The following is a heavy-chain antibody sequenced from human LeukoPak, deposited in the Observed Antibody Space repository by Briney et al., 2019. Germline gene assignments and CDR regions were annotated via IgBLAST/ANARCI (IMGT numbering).Heavy chain of an antibody. CDR2: INPNSGGT. J-gene: IGHJ3*02. CDR3: ARERRELRGDAFDI. CDR1: GYTFTGYY. Sequence: ASVKVSCKASGYTFTGYYMHWVRQAPGQGLEWMGWINPNSGGTNYAQKFQGRVTMTRDTSISTAYMELSRLRSDDTAVYYCARERRELRGDAFDIWGQGTMVTVSS. D-gene: IGHD3-10*01. V-gene: IGHV1-2*02.